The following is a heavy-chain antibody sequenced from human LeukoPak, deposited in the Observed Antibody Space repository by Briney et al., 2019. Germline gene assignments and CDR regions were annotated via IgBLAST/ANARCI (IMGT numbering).Heavy chain of an antibody. CDR1: GFTFSDYG. CDR3: ARGVDYYENSGTIDY. CDR2: IWNDGSNK. Sequence: PGESPRLSCTASGFTFSDYGMHWVRQPPGKGLEWVAIIWNDGSNKTYEDSVKGRFTISRDNAKNTLYLQMNSLRAEDTAVYYCARGVDYYENSGTIDYWGQGTLVTASS. J-gene: IGHJ4*02. D-gene: IGHD3-22*01. V-gene: IGHV3-33*01.